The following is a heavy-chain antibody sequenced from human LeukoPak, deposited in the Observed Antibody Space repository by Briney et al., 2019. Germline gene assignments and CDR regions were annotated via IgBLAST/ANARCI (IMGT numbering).Heavy chain of an antibody. CDR2: IYYSGST. CDR3: ARDSSGEDAFDI. J-gene: IGHJ3*02. Sequence: KPSETLSLTCTVSGGSISSGDYYWSWIRQPPGKGLEWIGYIYYSGSTYYNPSLKSRVTISVDTSKNQFSLKLSSVTAADTAVYYCARDSSGEDAFDIWGRGTMVTVSS. V-gene: IGHV4-30-4*01. D-gene: IGHD3-22*01. CDR1: GGSISSGDYY.